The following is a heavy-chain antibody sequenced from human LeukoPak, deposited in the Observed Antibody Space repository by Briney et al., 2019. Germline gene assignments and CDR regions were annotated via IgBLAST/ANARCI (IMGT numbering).Heavy chain of an antibody. V-gene: IGHV3-15*01. J-gene: IGHJ4*02. Sequence: GGSLRLSCAARGFTFTDTWMSWVRQSPGQGLEWVGRIQSKADGGTPAYAVPVKGRFIISRDDSKNTVYLQMDSLKIEDTGVYYCTTVYYWGQGTVVTVAS. CDR1: GFTFTDTW. CDR2: IQSKADGGTP. CDR3: TTVYY.